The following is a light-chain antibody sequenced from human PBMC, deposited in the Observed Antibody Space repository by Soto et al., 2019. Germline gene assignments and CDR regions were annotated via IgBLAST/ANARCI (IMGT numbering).Light chain of an antibody. V-gene: IGKV3-20*01. CDR3: QQYGSSPPYT. CDR2: GSS. Sequence: EIVLTQSPGILSLSPGERATLSCRASQTVSGNYLAWYQQKPGQSPRLLIYGSSDRVSGIPDRFSGSGSGTDVTLTINRVEPEDFAVYYCQQYGSSPPYTFGQGTTLEI. J-gene: IGKJ2*01. CDR1: QTVSGNY.